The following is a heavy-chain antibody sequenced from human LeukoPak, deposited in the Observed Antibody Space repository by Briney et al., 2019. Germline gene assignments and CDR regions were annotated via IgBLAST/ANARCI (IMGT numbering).Heavy chain of an antibody. CDR2: ISSSSSYI. CDR1: GFTFSSYS. CDR3: ARVPNRGVAGMGLGGY. J-gene: IGHJ4*02. D-gene: IGHD6-19*01. Sequence: PGGSLRLSCAASGFTFSSYSMNWVRQAPGKGLEWVSSISSSSSYIYYTDSVKGRFTISRDNAKNSLYLQMNSLRAEDTAVYYCARVPNRGVAGMGLGGYWGQGTLVTVSS. V-gene: IGHV3-21*01.